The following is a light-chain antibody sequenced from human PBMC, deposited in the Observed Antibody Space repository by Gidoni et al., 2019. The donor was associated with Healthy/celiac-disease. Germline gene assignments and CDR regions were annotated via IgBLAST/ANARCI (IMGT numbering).Light chain of an antibody. CDR1: QSVSSN. CDR2: GAS. J-gene: IGKJ1*01. Sequence: EIVMTQSPATLSVSPGERATLSCRASQSVSSNLAWYQQKPGQAPRLLIYGASTRATGIPARFSGSGSGTEFTLTISSLQSEDFAVDYCQQYNNWPPWTFXXXTKVEIK. CDR3: QQYNNWPPWT. V-gene: IGKV3-15*01.